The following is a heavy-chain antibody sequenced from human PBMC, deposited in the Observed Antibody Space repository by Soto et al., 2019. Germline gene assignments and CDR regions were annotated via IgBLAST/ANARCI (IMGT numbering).Heavy chain of an antibody. Sequence: QVQLVESGGGVVQPGRSLRLSCAASGFTFRSYDMHWVRQAPGKGLQWVAIISYDGNNKIYADSVKGRFTISRDNSKNMLYLQMNSLRAEDTAVYNCAKDDGTGTATLGYWGQGTLVTVSS. CDR1: GFTFRSYD. J-gene: IGHJ4*02. CDR3: AKDDGTGTATLGY. D-gene: IGHD1-1*01. CDR2: ISYDGNNK. V-gene: IGHV3-30*18.